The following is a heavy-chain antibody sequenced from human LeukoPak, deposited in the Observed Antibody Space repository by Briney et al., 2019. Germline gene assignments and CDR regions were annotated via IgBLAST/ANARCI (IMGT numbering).Heavy chain of an antibody. V-gene: IGHV4-59*01. J-gene: IGHJ5*02. D-gene: IGHD1-26*01. CDR3: ARDLGYSAATNWFDP. CDR2: ISYSGSP. CDR1: GGSISSYY. Sequence: SETLSLTCSVSGGSISSYYWSWIRQPPGKGLEWIGYISYSGSPNYNPSLKSRVTMSVDTSKNQFSLEVSSVTAADTAVYYCARDLGYSAATNWFDPWGQGTLVTVSS.